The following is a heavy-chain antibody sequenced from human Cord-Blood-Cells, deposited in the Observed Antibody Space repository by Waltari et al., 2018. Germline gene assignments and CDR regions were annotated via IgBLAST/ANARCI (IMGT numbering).Heavy chain of an antibody. CDR3: ARLGYSSGWYAFDI. V-gene: IGHV4-34*01. CDR2: INHSGST. J-gene: IGHJ3*02. Sequence: QVQLQQWGAGLLKPSETLSLTCAVYGGSFSGYYWSWIRQPPGKGLEWIGEINHSGSTNNTPSLKSRVTISGDTSKNQFSLKLSSVTAADTAVYYCARLGYSSGWYAFDIWGQGTMVTVSS. D-gene: IGHD6-19*01. CDR1: GGSFSGYY.